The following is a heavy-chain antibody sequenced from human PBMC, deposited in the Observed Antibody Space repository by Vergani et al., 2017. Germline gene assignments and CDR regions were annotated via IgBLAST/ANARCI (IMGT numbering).Heavy chain of an antibody. D-gene: IGHD6-19*01. Sequence: EVQLLESGGGLVQPGGSLRLSCAASGFTFSSYAMSWVRQAPGKGLEWVSAISGSGGSTYYADSVKGRFTIARDNSKNTLYLQMNSLRAEDTAVYYCAKDHQRLGRIFDDWGQGTLVTVSS. CDR1: GFTFSSYA. CDR3: AKDHQRLGRIFDD. J-gene: IGHJ4*02. CDR2: ISGSGGST. V-gene: IGHV3-23*01.